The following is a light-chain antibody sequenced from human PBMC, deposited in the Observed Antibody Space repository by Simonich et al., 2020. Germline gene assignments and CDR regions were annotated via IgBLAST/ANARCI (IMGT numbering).Light chain of an antibody. V-gene: IGKV1-5*03. CDR2: KES. Sequence: DIQMTQSPSTLSASVGDRVTITCRASQSISSWLAWYQQKPGKAPKLLIYKESSLESGVPSRFSGSGSGTEFTLTISSLQPDDFATYYCQQYNSYSPSYTFGPGTKVDIK. J-gene: IGKJ3*01. CDR1: QSISSW. CDR3: QQYNSYSPSYT.